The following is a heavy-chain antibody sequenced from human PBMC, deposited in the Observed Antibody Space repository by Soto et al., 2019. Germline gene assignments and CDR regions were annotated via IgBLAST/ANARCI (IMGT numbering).Heavy chain of an antibody. CDR2: IIPIFGTA. J-gene: IGHJ5*02. CDR1: GGTFSSYA. V-gene: IGHV1-69*13. Sequence: ASVKVSCKASGGTFSSYAISWVRQAPGQGLEWMGGIIPIFGTANYAQKFQGRVTITADESTSTAYMELSSLRSEDTAVYYCARVGGDPPYGGNQPAAPGLFDPWGQGTLVTSPQ. CDR3: ARVGGDPPYGGNQPAAPGLFDP. D-gene: IGHD4-17*01.